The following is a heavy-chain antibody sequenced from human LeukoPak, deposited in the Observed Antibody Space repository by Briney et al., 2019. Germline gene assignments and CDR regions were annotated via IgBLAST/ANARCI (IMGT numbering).Heavy chain of an antibody. J-gene: IGHJ4*02. CDR3: ARTRSYALQDFGY. Sequence: PSETLSLTCAVYGGSFSGYYWSSIRQPPGKGLEWIGEINHSGSTNYNPSLKSQVTISVDTSKNQFSLKLSSVTAADTAVYYCARTRSYALQDFGYWGQGTLVTVSS. CDR2: INHSGST. V-gene: IGHV4-34*01. D-gene: IGHD2-2*01. CDR1: GGSFSGYY.